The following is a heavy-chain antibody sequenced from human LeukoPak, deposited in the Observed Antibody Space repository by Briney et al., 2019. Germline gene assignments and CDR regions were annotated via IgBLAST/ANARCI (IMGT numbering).Heavy chain of an antibody. CDR1: GGSISSYY. D-gene: IGHD3-9*01. Sequence: SETLSLTCTVSGGSISSYYWSWIRQPPGKGLEWIGYIYYSGSTNSNPSLKSRVTISVDTSRNQFSLTLDSVTAADTAVYYCAGGRSIFRLWGQGTLVTVSS. CDR3: AGGRSIFRL. CDR2: IYYSGST. V-gene: IGHV4-59*01. J-gene: IGHJ4*02.